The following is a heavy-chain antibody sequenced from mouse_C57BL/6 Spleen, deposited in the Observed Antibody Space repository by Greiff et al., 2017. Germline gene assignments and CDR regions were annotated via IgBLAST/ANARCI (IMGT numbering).Heavy chain of an antibody. CDR3: ARSYGSSPNWYCDV. CDR2: IIPSPGGT. D-gene: IGHD1-1*01. Sequence: EVQLQQSGPELVKPGASVKISCKAPGYSFTGYYMNWVKQSPAKSLEWIGEIIPSPGGTTYNQKFKAKATLTVDKSSSTAYMQLKSLTSEDSAVYYCARSYGSSPNWYCDVWGTGTTVTVSS. CDR1: GYSFTGYY. V-gene: IGHV1-42*01. J-gene: IGHJ1*03.